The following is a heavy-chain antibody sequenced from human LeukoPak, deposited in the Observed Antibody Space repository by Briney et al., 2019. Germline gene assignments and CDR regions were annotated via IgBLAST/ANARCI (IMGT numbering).Heavy chain of an antibody. Sequence: EPGGSLRLSCAASGFTFSSYAMSWVRQAPGKGLEWVSAIRGSGGSTYYADSVKGRFTISRDNSKNTLYLQMNSLRAEDTAVYYCAKDSYYYGSGTTDYWGQGTLVTVSA. D-gene: IGHD3-10*01. J-gene: IGHJ4*02. CDR3: AKDSYYYGSGTTDY. V-gene: IGHV3-23*01. CDR1: GFTFSSYA. CDR2: IRGSGGST.